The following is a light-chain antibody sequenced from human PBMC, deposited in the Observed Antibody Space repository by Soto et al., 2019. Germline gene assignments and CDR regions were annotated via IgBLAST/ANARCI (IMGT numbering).Light chain of an antibody. CDR3: QQYGSSPRT. J-gene: IGKJ1*01. CDR2: GAS. V-gene: IGKV3-20*01. Sequence: EILLTQSPGTLGLCPGEGASLXCRASQSISSCLPAWYQQQPSQAPRLLHFGASSRAHGSPDRFSGSGSATDFTRTISRREPDDFAVYCGQQYGSSPRTFGQGTKVDIK. CDR1: QSISSCL.